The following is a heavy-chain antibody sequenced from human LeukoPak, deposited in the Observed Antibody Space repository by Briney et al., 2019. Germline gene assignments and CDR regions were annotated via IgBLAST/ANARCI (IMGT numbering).Heavy chain of an antibody. CDR1: EFTFSTYV. CDR3: ARLGYWLRSAFDI. D-gene: IGHD5-12*01. CDR2: ISGSGTTT. Sequence: PGGSLRLSCVASEFTFSTYVMSWVRQAPGKGLEWVSGISGSGTTTYYADSVKGRFTISRDNAKNSLYLQMNSLRAEDTAVYYCARLGYWLRSAFDIWGQGTMVTVSS. J-gene: IGHJ3*02. V-gene: IGHV3-23*01.